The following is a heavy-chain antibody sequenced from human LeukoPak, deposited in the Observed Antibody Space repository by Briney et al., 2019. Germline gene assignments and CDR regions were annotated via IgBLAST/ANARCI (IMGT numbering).Heavy chain of an antibody. CDR2: ISAYNGNT. CDR3: ARSEYCSNTSCYTLDY. V-gene: IGHV1-18*04. Sequence: VASVKVSCKASGYTFTGYYMHWVRQAPGQGLEWMGWISAYNGNTNYAQKLQGRVTMTTDTSTSTAYMELRSLRSDDTAVYYCARSEYCSNTSCYTLDYWGQGTLVTVSS. D-gene: IGHD2-2*02. CDR1: GYTFTGYY. J-gene: IGHJ4*02.